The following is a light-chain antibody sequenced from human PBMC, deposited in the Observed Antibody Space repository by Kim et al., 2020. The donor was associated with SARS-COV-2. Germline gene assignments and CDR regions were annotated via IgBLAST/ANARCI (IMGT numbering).Light chain of an antibody. CDR3: SLDKYSGNTHV. CDR1: VGADHY. V-gene: IGLV2-14*03. CDR2: DVT. Sequence: QSALTQPASVSGSPGQSITISCVGADHYVSWHQQHPGKAPKGMIYDVTTRALGVSNRFSGSISGNTASLTISAPQAEDGADEYCSLDKYSGNTHVFG. J-gene: IGLJ1*01.